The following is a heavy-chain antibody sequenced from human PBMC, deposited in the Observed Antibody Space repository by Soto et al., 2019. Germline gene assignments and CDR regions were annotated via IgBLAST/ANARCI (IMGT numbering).Heavy chain of an antibody. Sequence: GGSLRLSCEGSGFTFSSYEMNWVRQAPGKGLEWVSYISSSGSTKNYADSVKGRFTISRDNVKNSLYLQMNSLRAEDTAVYYCARVTRNFYYNGIDVWGQGTTVTVSS. J-gene: IGHJ6*02. V-gene: IGHV3-48*03. CDR2: ISSSGSTK. CDR3: ARVTRNFYYNGIDV. CDR1: GFTFSSYE.